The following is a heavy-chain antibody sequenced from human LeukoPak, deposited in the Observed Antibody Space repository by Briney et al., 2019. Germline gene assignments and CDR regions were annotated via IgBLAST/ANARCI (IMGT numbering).Heavy chain of an antibody. Sequence: SETLSLTCSVSGYSISSDYYWGWIRQPPGKGLDWIGSIYHSGNTYYNPSLKSRITISVDTSKSRFSLSLGSVTAADTAIYYCARDRATTTEGFDYWGQGTLVTVSS. CDR2: IYHSGNT. CDR1: GYSISSDYY. D-gene: IGHD1-26*01. CDR3: ARDRATTTEGFDY. V-gene: IGHV4-38-2*02. J-gene: IGHJ4*02.